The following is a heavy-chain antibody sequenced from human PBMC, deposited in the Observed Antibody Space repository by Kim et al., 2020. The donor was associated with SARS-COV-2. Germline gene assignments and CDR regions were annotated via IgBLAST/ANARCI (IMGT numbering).Heavy chain of an antibody. D-gene: IGHD4-17*01. CDR3: ARDRSITMTTVTTRAVGYYGMDV. CDR2: ISSSSSYT. V-gene: IGHV3-11*06. J-gene: IGHJ6*02. Sequence: GGSLRLSCAASGFTFSDYYMSWIRQAPGKGLEWVSYISSSSSYTNYADSVKGRFTISRDNAKNSLYLQMNSLRAEDTAVYYCARDRSITMTTVTTRAVGYYGMDVWGQGTTVTVSS. CDR1: GFTFSDYY.